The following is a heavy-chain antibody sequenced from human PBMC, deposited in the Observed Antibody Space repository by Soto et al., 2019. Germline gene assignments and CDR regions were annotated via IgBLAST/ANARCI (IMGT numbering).Heavy chain of an antibody. V-gene: IGHV1-69*13. Sequence: SVKVSCKASGGTFSSYAISWVRQAPGRGLEWMGGIIPIFGTANYAQKFQGRVTITADESTSTAYMELSSLRSEDTAVYYCARLVGRRFLEWLSDGMDVWGQGTTVTVSS. CDR1: GGTFSSYA. D-gene: IGHD3-3*01. CDR2: IIPIFGTA. CDR3: ARLVGRRFLEWLSDGMDV. J-gene: IGHJ6*02.